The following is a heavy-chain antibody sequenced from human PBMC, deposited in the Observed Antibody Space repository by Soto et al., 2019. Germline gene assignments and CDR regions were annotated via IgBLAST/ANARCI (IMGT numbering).Heavy chain of an antibody. CDR1: GFTFSNFG. J-gene: IGHJ4*02. CDR3: ARFSEKFAFDY. CDR2: IWFDGSNE. V-gene: IGHV3-33*01. Sequence: GGSLRLSCAASGFTFSNFGMHWVRQAPGKGLEWVTVIWFDGSNEFYADSVKGRFTIPRDISKNTLYLQIHSLRAEDTAMYYCARFSEKFAFDYWGQGTRVTAPQ.